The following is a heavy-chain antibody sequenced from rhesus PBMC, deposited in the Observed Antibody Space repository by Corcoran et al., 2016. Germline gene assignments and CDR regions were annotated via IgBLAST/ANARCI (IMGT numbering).Heavy chain of an antibody. D-gene: IGHD3-3*01. J-gene: IGHJ4*01. CDR3: ARGITIFGLVIIQSCGHLDY. Sequence: QVQLQESGPGLVKPSETLSLTCVVSGGSISDSYYWRWIRQPPGKGLEWIGYIYGRRSSTNYNPSPKSRGTMSTDTSKNQFSLKLSSVTAADTAVYYCARGITIFGLVIIQSCGHLDYWGQGVLVTVSS. CDR2: IYGRRSST. V-gene: IGHV4-106*01. CDR1: GGSISDSYY.